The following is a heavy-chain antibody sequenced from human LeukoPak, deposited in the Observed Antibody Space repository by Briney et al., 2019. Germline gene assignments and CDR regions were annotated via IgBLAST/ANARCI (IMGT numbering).Heavy chain of an antibody. CDR1: GGSVNNNAYY. CDR3: ARSDYSGYFDY. CDR2: VYYSGIT. D-gene: IGHD4-11*01. Sequence: PSETLSLTCTVSGGSVNNNAYYWGRVRQPPGKGLEYIGNVYYSGITYYNPSLQSRVTISVDTSNNQFSLKLSAVTAADTAVYYCARSDYSGYFDYWGQGTLVSVSS. J-gene: IGHJ4*02. V-gene: IGHV4-39*01.